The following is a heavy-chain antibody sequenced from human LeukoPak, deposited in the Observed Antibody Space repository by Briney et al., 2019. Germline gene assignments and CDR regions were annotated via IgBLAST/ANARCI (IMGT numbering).Heavy chain of an antibody. Sequence: ASVKVSCKASGYTFTSYDINWVRQATGQGLEWMGWMNPNSGNTGYAQKFQGRVTMTRDMSTSTDFMELSSLRSEDTAVYYCARDNSVGDNAWWFDPWGQGTLVTVSS. D-gene: IGHD1-26*01. CDR2: MNPNSGNT. CDR3: ARDNSVGDNAWWFDP. J-gene: IGHJ5*02. CDR1: GYTFTSYD. V-gene: IGHV1-8*02.